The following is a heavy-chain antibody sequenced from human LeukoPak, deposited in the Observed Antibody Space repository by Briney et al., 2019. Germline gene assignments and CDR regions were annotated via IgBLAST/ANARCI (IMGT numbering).Heavy chain of an antibody. CDR3: ARVGRAAAGTCSDP. J-gene: IGHJ5*02. CDR2: ISAYNSNT. CDR1: GYTFTSYG. D-gene: IGHD6-13*01. Sequence: ASVKVSCMASGYTFTSYGISSVRQPPGQGVEWMGWISAYNSNTNYAQKIQGRVTMTTDKSTSTAYMELRRLRSDDTGVYYCARVGRAAAGTCSDPWGQGTLVTVSS. V-gene: IGHV1-18*01.